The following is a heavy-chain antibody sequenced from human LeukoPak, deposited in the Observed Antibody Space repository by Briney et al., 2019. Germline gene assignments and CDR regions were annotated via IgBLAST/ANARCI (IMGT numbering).Heavy chain of an antibody. CDR3: ASKEYYYGSESYYYYYYYYMDV. D-gene: IGHD3-10*01. CDR2: IIPIFGTA. V-gene: IGHV1-69*13. Sequence: ASVKVSCKASGGTFSSYAISWVRQAPGQGLEWMGGIIPIFGTANYAQKFQGRVTITADESTSTAYMELSSLRSEDTAVYYCASKEYYYGSESYYYYYYYYMDVWGKGTTVTVSS. J-gene: IGHJ6*03. CDR1: GGTFSSYA.